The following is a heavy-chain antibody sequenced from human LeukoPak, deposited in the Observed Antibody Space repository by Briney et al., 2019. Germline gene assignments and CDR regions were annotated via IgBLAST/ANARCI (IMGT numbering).Heavy chain of an antibody. CDR1: GFTFSSYG. D-gene: IGHD1-26*01. CDR3: ARDSMQEWELLGGNFDY. V-gene: IGHV3-30*02. Sequence: GGSLRLSCAASGFTFSSYGMHWVRQAPGKGLEWVAFIRYDGSNKYYADSVKGRFTISRDNAKNSLYLQMNSLRAKDTAVYYCARDSMQEWELLGGNFDYWGQGTLVTVSS. J-gene: IGHJ4*02. CDR2: IRYDGSNK.